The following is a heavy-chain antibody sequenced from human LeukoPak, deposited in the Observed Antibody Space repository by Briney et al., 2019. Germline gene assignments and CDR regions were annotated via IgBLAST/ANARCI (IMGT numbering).Heavy chain of an antibody. CDR2: IYPGDSDT. V-gene: IGHV5-51*01. J-gene: IGHJ5*01. CDR1: GNSFTSYW. CDR3: ARRRGSSSWDNWFDS. Sequence: GESLKISCQGSGNSFTSYWIGWVRQMPGKGLEWMGIIYPGDSDTRYSPSFQGQVTISADKSTSTAYLQWSSLKASDTAMYYCARRRGSSSWDNWFDSWGQGTLVTVSS. D-gene: IGHD6-13*01.